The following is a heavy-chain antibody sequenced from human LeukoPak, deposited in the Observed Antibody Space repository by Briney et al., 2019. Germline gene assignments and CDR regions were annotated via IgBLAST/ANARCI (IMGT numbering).Heavy chain of an antibody. CDR3: ARGAPVVVVAATDWYYFDL. Sequence: VASVKVSCKASGYTFTSYGISWVRQAPGQGLEWMGWISAYNGNTNYAQKLQGRVTMTTDTSTSTAYMELSSLRSEDMAVYYCARGAPVVVVAATDWYYFDLWGRGTLVTVSS. V-gene: IGHV1-18*03. J-gene: IGHJ2*01. CDR1: GYTFTSYG. D-gene: IGHD2-15*01. CDR2: ISAYNGNT.